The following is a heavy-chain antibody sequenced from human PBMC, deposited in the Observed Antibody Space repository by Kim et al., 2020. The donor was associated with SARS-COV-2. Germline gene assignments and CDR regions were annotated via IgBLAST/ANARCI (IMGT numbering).Heavy chain of an antibody. CDR3: ARDEGVGRSSGVVPAAGYYYYGMDV. V-gene: IGHV1-18*01. CDR2: ISAYNGNT. CDR1: GYTFTSYG. Sequence: ASVNVSCKASGYTFTSYGISWVRQAPGQGLEWMGWISAYNGNTNYAQKLQGRVTMTTDTSTSTAYMELRSLRSDDTAVYYCARDEGVGRSSGVVPAAGYYYYGMDVWGQGTTVTVSS. J-gene: IGHJ6*02. D-gene: IGHD2-2*01.